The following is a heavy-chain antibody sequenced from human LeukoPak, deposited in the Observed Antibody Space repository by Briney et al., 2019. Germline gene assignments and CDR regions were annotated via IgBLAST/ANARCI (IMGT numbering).Heavy chain of an antibody. V-gene: IGHV1-18*01. Sequence: ASVKVSCKASGYTFTSYGISWVRQAPGQGLEWMGWISAYNGNTNYAQKLQGRVTMTTDTSTSTAYMELRSLRSEDTAVYYCARGRPGIAVAIIKDWGQGTLVTVSS. CDR2: ISAYNGNT. CDR1: GYTFTSYG. D-gene: IGHD6-19*01. J-gene: IGHJ4*02. CDR3: ARGRPGIAVAIIKD.